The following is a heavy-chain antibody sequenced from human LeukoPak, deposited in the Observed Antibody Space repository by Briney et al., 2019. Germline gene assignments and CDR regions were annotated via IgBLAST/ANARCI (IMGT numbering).Heavy chain of an antibody. V-gene: IGHV1-46*01. D-gene: IGHD4-17*01. J-gene: IGHJ4*02. CDR2: INPSGGST. CDR1: GYTFTSYY. Sequence: ASVKVSCKASGYTFTSYYMHWVRQAPGQGLEWMGIINPSGGSTSYAQKFQGRVTMTRDMSTSTVYMELSSLSSDDTAVYYCASRAYGDKHGGFDYWGQGTLVTVSS. CDR3: ASRAYGDKHGGFDY.